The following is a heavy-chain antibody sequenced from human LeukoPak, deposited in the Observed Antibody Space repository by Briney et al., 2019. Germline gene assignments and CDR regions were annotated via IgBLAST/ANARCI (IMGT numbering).Heavy chain of an antibody. Sequence: GGSLRLSCVVSVLTFSDDWMTWVRQAPGKGLEWVGRIKTTSDGGTTDYATPVRGRFTISRDDSKNTVYLQMNSLKTEDTAVYYCAKAGVTSPFDYWGQGTLVTVSS. CDR3: AKAGVTSPFDY. CDR2: IKTTSDGGTT. D-gene: IGHD2-21*02. J-gene: IGHJ4*02. V-gene: IGHV3-15*01. CDR1: VLTFSDDW.